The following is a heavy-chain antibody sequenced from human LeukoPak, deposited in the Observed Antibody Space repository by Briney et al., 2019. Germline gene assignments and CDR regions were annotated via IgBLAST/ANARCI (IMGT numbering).Heavy chain of an antibody. D-gene: IGHD1-26*01. CDR2: IWYDGSNK. CDR1: GFTFSSYG. V-gene: IGHV3-33*01. J-gene: IGHJ4*02. Sequence: GGSLRLSCAASGFTFSSYGMHWVRQAPGKGLEWVAVIWYDGSNKYYADSVKGRFTISRDNSKNTLYLQMNSLRAEDTAVYYCARGVGSGSYYSLDYFDYWGQGTLVTVSS. CDR3: ARGVGSGSYYSLDYFDY.